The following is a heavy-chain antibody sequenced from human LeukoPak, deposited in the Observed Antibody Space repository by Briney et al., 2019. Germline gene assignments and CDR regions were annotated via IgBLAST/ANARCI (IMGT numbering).Heavy chain of an antibody. V-gene: IGHV3-7*01. CDR1: GFTLSRYW. D-gene: IGHD1-14*01. Sequence: GGSLRLSCAASGFTLSRYWMSWVRQAPGKGLEWVANINEDGGERHYVDTVKGRFTISRDNAKNSLYLQMNNLRAEDTAVYYCARGGNLENWGRGTLVTVSS. J-gene: IGHJ4*02. CDR2: INEDGGER. CDR3: ARGGNLEN.